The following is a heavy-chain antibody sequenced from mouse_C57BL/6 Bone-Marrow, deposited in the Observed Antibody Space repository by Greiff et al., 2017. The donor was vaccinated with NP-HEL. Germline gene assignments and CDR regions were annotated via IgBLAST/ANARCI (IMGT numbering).Heavy chain of an antibody. CDR3: ARRDDGYPTWFAY. Sequence: VQLPQPGAELVKPGASVKMSCKASGYTFTSYWITWVKQRPGQGLEWIGDIYPGSGSTNYNEKFKSKATLTVDTSSSTAYMQLSSLTSEDSAVYYCARRDDGYPTWFAYWGQGTLVTVSA. D-gene: IGHD2-3*01. CDR1: GYTFTSYW. V-gene: IGHV1-55*01. CDR2: IYPGSGST. J-gene: IGHJ3*01.